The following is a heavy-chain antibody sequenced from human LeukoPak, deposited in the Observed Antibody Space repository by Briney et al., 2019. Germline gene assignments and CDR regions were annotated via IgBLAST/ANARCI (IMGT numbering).Heavy chain of an antibody. V-gene: IGHV4-39*01. D-gene: IGHD3-22*01. J-gene: IGHJ2*01. Sequence: SETLPLTCTVSGASISSGDYYWSWIRQPPGKGLEWIGSIYYTRSTYYNPSLKSRVTISVDTSKNQFSLKLTSVTAADTAVYYCARGVTMIVVVIHDWYFDLWGRGTLVTVSS. CDR3: ARGVTMIVVVIHDWYFDL. CDR2: IYYTRST. CDR1: GASISSGDYY.